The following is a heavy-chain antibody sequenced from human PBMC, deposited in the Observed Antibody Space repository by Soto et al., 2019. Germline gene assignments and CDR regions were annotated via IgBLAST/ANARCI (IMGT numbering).Heavy chain of an antibody. CDR2: ISAYNGNT. Sequence: EASVKVSCKASGYTFTSYGISWVRQAPGQGLEWMGWISAYNGNTNYAQKIQGRVTMTTDTSTSTAYMELRSLRSDDTAVYYCGRDGGLWFGELDSYYYYYMDVWGKGTTVTVSS. J-gene: IGHJ6*03. D-gene: IGHD3-10*01. V-gene: IGHV1-18*01. CDR1: GYTFTSYG. CDR3: GRDGGLWFGELDSYYYYYMDV.